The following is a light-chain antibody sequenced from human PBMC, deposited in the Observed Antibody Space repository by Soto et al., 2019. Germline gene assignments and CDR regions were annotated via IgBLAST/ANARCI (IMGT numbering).Light chain of an antibody. CDR2: GAS. J-gene: IGKJ5*01. V-gene: IGKV3-15*01. CDR3: QQRRSWPPTIT. Sequence: EIVMTQSPATLSVSPGDRATLSCRASQSVSSTLAWYQQKPGQPPRLLIYGASTRATGIPARFSGSGSGTEFTLTISSLESEDFEIYYCQQRRSWPPTITFGQGTRLQIK. CDR1: QSVSST.